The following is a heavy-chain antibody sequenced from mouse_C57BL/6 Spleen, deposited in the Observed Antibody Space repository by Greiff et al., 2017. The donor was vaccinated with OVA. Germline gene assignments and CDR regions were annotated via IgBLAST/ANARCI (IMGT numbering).Heavy chain of an antibody. V-gene: IGHV1-18*01. Sequence: VQLKESGPELVKPGASVKIPCKASGYTFTDYNMDWVKQSHGKSLEWIGDINPNNGGTIYNQKFKGKATLTVDKSSSTAYMELRSLTSEDTAVYYCARSMVTLYYYAMDYWGQGTSVTVSS. CDR3: ARSMVTLYYYAMDY. J-gene: IGHJ4*01. D-gene: IGHD2-1*01. CDR1: GYTFTDYN. CDR2: INPNNGGT.